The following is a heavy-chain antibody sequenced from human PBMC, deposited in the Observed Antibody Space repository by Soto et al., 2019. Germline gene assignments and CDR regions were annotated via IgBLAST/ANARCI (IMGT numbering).Heavy chain of an antibody. D-gene: IGHD3-9*01. V-gene: IGHV4-4*02. CDR3: ARWGDWLQQVL. J-gene: IGHJ4*02. CDR1: GGSIRSNKW. Sequence: QVQLQESGPGLVKPSGTLSLTCGVSGGSIRSNKWWSWVRQPPGKGLEWIGEIYHSGSTNNNPSLKSRFTISVDKPKNQFSLKLNSVTAAETAVYYCARWGDWLQQVLWGQGTLVTVSS. CDR2: IYHSGST.